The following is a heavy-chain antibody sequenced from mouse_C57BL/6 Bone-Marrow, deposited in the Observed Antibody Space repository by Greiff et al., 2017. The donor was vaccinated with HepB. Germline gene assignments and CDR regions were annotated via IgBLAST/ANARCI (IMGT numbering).Heavy chain of an antibody. J-gene: IGHJ1*03. CDR2: IDPSDSYT. D-gene: IGHD2-5*01. Sequence: VQLQQPGAELVMPGASVKLSCKASGYTFTSYWMHWVKQRPGQGLEWIGEIDPSDSYTNYNQKFKGKSTLTVDKSSSTAYMQLSSLTSEDSAVYYCAFYYSNSYWYFDVWGTGTTVTVSS. CDR1: GYTFTSYW. CDR3: AFYYSNSYWYFDV. V-gene: IGHV1-69*01.